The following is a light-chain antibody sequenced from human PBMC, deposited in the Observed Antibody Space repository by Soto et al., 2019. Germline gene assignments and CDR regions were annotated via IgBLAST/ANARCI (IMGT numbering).Light chain of an antibody. CDR1: QSISSW. J-gene: IGKJ4*01. V-gene: IGKV1-5*03. CDR2: KAS. CDR3: QQSYSTPT. Sequence: DIQMTQSPSTLSASVGDSVTITCRASQSISSWLAWYQQKPGKAPKLLIYKASSLESGVPSRFSGSGSGTEFTLTISSLQPEDFATYYCQQSYSTPTFGGGTKVDIK.